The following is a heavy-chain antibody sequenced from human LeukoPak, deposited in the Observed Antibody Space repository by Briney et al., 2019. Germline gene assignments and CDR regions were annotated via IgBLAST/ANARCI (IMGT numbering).Heavy chain of an antibody. V-gene: IGHV5-51*01. D-gene: IGHD2-15*01. CDR2: IYPGDSDT. CDR1: GYSFTSYW. Sequence: GESLKISCKGSGYSFTSYWIGWVRQMPGKGLEWMGIIYPGDSDTRYSPSFQGQVTISADKSISTAYLQWSSLKASDTAMYYCAKQEYCSGGSCYTWFDPWGQGTLVTVSS. CDR3: AKQEYCSGGSCYTWFDP. J-gene: IGHJ5*02.